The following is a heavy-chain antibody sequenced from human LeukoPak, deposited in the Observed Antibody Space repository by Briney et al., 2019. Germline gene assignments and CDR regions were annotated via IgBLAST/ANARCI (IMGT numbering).Heavy chain of an antibody. J-gene: IGHJ6*03. CDR3: ARGRGYSSSFLAWAMTYYYYYYMDV. V-gene: IGHV4-34*01. CDR1: GGSFSGYY. D-gene: IGHD6-13*01. Sequence: PSGTLSLTCAVYGGSFSGYYWSWIRQPPGKGLEWIGEINHSGSTNYNPSLKSRVTISVDTSKNQFSLKLSSVTAADTAVYYCARGRGYSSSFLAWAMTYYYYYYMDVWGKGTTVTVSS. CDR2: INHSGST.